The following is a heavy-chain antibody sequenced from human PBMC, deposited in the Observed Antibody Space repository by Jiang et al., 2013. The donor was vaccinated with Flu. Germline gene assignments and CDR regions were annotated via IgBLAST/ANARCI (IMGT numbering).Heavy chain of an antibody. V-gene: IGHV6-1*01. CDR1: SVA. Sequence: SVAWNWIRQSPSRGLEWLGRTYYRSKWSYDYAVSFKSRITVTPDTSRNEFSLQLNSMTPEDTAVYYCTRGKYTAFDYWGQGTLVTVSS. CDR2: TYYRSKWSY. D-gene: IGHD5-18*01. J-gene: IGHJ4*02. CDR3: TRGKYTAFDY.